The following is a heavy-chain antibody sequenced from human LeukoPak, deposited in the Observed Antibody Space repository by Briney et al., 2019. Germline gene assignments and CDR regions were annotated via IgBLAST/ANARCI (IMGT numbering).Heavy chain of an antibody. V-gene: IGHV3-66*01. CDR1: GFSVSSKY. D-gene: IGHD5-24*01. J-gene: IGHJ4*02. CDR2: IYLDGRA. Sequence: GGSLRLSCAASGFSVSSKYMNWVRQAPGKGLEWVTVIYLDGRADYADSVKGRFTITSDNSKNTVNLQMNSLKDEDTAVYYCARDAETSLANWGQGTLVTVSP. CDR3: ARDAETSLAN.